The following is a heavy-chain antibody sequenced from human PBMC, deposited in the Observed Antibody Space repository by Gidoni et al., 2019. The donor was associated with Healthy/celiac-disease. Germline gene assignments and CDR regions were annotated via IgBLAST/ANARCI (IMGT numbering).Heavy chain of an antibody. D-gene: IGHD4-17*01. V-gene: IGHV3-53*01. J-gene: IGHJ4*02. Sequence: EVQLVESGGGLIQPGGSLRLSCAASGFTVSSNYMSWVRQAPGKGLEWVSVIYSGGSTYYADSVKGRFTISRDNSKNTLYLQMNSLRAEDTAVYYCARDRYGDYGESGTDYWGQGTLVTVSS. CDR1: GFTVSSNY. CDR2: IYSGGST. CDR3: ARDRYGDYGESGTDY.